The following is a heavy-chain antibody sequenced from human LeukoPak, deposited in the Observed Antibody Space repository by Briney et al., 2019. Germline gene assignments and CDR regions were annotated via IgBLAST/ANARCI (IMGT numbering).Heavy chain of an antibody. J-gene: IGHJ4*02. Sequence: ASVKVSCKASGYTFTSHQISWVRQAPGQGLEWMGWINPYNRYTNYARKFQGRVTMITYTSTNIAYMELRNLTSDDTAVYYCARVVAHTTWHYAHWGQGTLVTVSS. CDR1: GYTFTSHQ. CDR3: ARVVAHTTWHYAH. D-gene: IGHD3-16*01. V-gene: IGHV1-18*01. CDR2: INPYNRYT.